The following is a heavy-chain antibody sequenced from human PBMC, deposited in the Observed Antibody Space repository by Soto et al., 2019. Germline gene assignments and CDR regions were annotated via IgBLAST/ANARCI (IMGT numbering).Heavy chain of an antibody. D-gene: IGHD4-17*01. V-gene: IGHV4-39*01. CDR1: GGSISSSSYY. CDR2: IDYSGST. J-gene: IGHJ5*02. Sequence: QLQLQESGPGLVKPSETLSLTCTVSGGSISSSSYYWGWIRQPPGKGLEWIGRIDYSGSTYYNPSLNIRVTISVDTSKNQFSLKLSSVTAADTAVYYCARHGVDDYVDYVWWFDPWGQGTLVTVSS. CDR3: ARHGVDDYVDYVWWFDP.